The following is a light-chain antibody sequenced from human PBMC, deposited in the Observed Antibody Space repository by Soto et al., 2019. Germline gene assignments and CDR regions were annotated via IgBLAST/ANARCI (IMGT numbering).Light chain of an antibody. CDR1: QGISNW. CDR2: AAS. Sequence: DIQMTQSPSSVSASVGDRVTITCRASQGISNWLAWYQQKPGKAPNLLIFAASSLPSRVPSRFSGSGSGTDFTLTISDLQPEDLSTYYCQQANSFPPTFGQGTKLEIK. CDR3: QQANSFPPT. V-gene: IGKV1-12*01. J-gene: IGKJ2*01.